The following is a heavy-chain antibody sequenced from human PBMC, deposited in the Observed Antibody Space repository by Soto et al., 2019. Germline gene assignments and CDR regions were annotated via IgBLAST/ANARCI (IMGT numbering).Heavy chain of an antibody. J-gene: IGHJ4*02. Sequence: EVQLLESGGGLVQPGGSLRLSCAASGFTFSTYAMSWVRQAPGKGLEWISAISSSGDTTYYADSVKGRFTFSRDNSKNAVYLQTNGLRAEDTAIYYCAKVTQLGLGGGWDYWGQGTLVTVSS. D-gene: IGHD2-2*01. V-gene: IGHV3-23*01. CDR2: ISSSGDTT. CDR1: GFTFSTYA. CDR3: AKVTQLGLGGGWDY.